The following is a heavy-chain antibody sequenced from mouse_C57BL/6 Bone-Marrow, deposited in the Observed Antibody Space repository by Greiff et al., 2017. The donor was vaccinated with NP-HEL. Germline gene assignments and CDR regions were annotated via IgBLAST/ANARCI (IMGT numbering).Heavy chain of an antibody. CDR3: ASPGTVTEYFEV. CDR2: IRNKANGYTT. V-gene: IGHV7-3*01. Sequence: EVQLQQSGGGLVQPGGSLSLSCAASGFTFTDYYMSWVRQPPGKALEWLGFIRNKANGYTTEYSASVKGRFTISRDDSQSSLYLQMHALRAEDRATYYCASPGTVTEYFEVWGTGTTVTVSS. D-gene: IGHD4-1*01. J-gene: IGHJ1*03. CDR1: GFTFTDYY.